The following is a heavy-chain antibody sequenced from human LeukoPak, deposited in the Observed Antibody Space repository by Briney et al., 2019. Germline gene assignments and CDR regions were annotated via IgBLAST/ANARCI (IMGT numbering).Heavy chain of an antibody. CDR2: ISDNGNTQ. CDR1: GFSFNNAW. CDR3: ARGPVNSVRSLHFYYYMDV. V-gene: IGHV3-48*03. D-gene: IGHD3-10*01. J-gene: IGHJ6*03. Sequence: PGGSLRLSCEASGFSFNNAWMTWVRQAPGKGLEWLSYISDNGNTQYYSDSVKGRFTVSRDTAKNSLYLQMSSLSVEDTATYYCARGPVNSVRSLHFYYYMDVWGKGTTVTISS.